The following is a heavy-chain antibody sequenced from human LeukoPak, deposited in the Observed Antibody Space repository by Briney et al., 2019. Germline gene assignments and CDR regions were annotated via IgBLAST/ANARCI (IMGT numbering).Heavy chain of an antibody. J-gene: IGHJ6*03. CDR3: ARIVVVPAAMGNYYYMDV. Sequence: GGSLRLSCVVSGFTFSNYVMSWVRQAPGKGLEWVSTISGSGGSTHYADSVKGRFTISRDNSKNTLYLQMNSLRAEDTAVYYCARIVVVPAAMGNYYYMDVWGKGTTVTVSS. CDR1: GFTFSNYV. D-gene: IGHD2-2*01. V-gene: IGHV3-23*01. CDR2: ISGSGGST.